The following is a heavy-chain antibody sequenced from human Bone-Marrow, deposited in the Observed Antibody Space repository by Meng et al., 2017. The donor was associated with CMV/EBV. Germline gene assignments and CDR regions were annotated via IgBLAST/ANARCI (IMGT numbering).Heavy chain of an antibody. Sequence: GESLKISCAAAGFTFNNYGMHWGRQAPGKGLEWVAFIQYDGSNKYYADSVKGRFTISRDNSKNTLYLQMNSLRAEDAAVYYCAEGVDFWSGYYDGYWGQGTLVTVSS. CDR1: GFTFNNYG. D-gene: IGHD3-3*01. J-gene: IGHJ4*02. CDR3: AEGVDFWSGYYDGY. CDR2: IQYDGSNK. V-gene: IGHV3-30*02.